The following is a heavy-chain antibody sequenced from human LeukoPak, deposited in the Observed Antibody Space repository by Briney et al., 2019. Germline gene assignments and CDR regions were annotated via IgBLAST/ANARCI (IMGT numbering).Heavy chain of an antibody. V-gene: IGHV3-30*18. J-gene: IGHJ4*02. CDR3: AKPMEYYDSSGYYYSYFDY. Sequence: PGGSLRLSCAASGFTFSSYGMHWVRQAPGKGLEWVAVISYDGSNKYYADSVKGRFTISRDNSKNTLYLQMNSLRAEDTAVYYCAKPMEYYDSSGYYYSYFDYWGQGTLVTVSS. CDR1: GFTFSSYG. CDR2: ISYDGSNK. D-gene: IGHD3-22*01.